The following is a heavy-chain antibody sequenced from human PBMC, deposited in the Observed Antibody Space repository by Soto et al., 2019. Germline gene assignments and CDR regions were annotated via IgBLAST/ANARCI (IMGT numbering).Heavy chain of an antibody. V-gene: IGHV4-59*08. CDR1: GGSISSYY. Sequence: PSETLSLTCTVSGGSISSYYWSWIRQPPGKGLEWIGYIYYSGSTNYNPSLKSRVTISVDTSKNQFSLKLSSVTAADTAVYYCARHESVRYSSGWPDDAFDIWGQGTMVTVSS. D-gene: IGHD6-19*01. CDR3: ARHESVRYSSGWPDDAFDI. J-gene: IGHJ3*02. CDR2: IYYSGST.